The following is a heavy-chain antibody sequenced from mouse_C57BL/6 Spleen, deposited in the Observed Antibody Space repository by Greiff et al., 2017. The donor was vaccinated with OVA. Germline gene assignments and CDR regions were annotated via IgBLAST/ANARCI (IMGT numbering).Heavy chain of an antibody. V-gene: IGHV14-2*01. CDR2: IDPEDGET. J-gene: IGHJ3*01. Sequence: VQLKESGAELVKPGASVKLSCTASGFNIKDYYMHWVKQRTEQGLEWIGRIDPEDGETKYAPNFQGKATITADTSSNTAYLQLSSLTSEDTAVYYCATYYYGSSRAYWGQGTLVTVSA. D-gene: IGHD1-1*01. CDR3: ATYYYGSSRAY. CDR1: GFNIKDYY.